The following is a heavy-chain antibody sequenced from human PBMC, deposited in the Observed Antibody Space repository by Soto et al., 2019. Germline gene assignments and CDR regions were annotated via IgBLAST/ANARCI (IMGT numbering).Heavy chain of an antibody. CDR1: GFTFSHAW. V-gene: IGHV3-15*01. CDR3: TTGYCSGGGCLLYYYYYYMDI. Sequence: EVQLVESGGGLVKPGGSLRLSCAASGFTFSHAWMSWVRQVPGKGLEWVGRIKSKTDGGTTDYAAPVRGRFTVSRDDSENTLYLQMGSLKTEDTAVYYCTTGYCSGGGCLLYYYYYYMDIWGKGTTVTVSS. CDR2: IKSKTDGGTT. J-gene: IGHJ6*03. D-gene: IGHD2-15*01.